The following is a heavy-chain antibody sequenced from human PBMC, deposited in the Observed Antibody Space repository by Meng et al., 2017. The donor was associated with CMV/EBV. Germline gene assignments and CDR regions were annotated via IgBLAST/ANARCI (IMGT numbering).Heavy chain of an antibody. CDR2: IYSGGST. Sequence: GESLKISCAASGFTVSSNYMSWVRQAPGKGLEWVSVIYSGGSTYYADSVKGRFTISRDNSKNTLYLQMNSLRAEDTAVYYCARDGIAVAGTQAEYYYYGMDVWGQGTTVTVSS. CDR1: GFTVSSNY. V-gene: IGHV3-53*01. D-gene: IGHD6-19*01. CDR3: ARDGIAVAGTQAEYYYYGMDV. J-gene: IGHJ6*02.